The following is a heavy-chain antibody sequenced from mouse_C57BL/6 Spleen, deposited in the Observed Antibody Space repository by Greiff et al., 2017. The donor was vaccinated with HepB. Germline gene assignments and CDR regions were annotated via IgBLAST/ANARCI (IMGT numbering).Heavy chain of an antibody. CDR2: IDPSDSYT. J-gene: IGHJ4*01. V-gene: IGHV1-50*01. D-gene: IGHD1-1*01. CDR3: ARSITTVVADAMDY. Sequence: VQLQQPGAELVKPGASVKLSCKASGYTFTSYWMQWVKQRPGQGLEWIGEIDPSDSYTNYNQKFKGKATLTVNKSSSTAYMELRSLTSEDSAVYYCARSITTVVADAMDYWGQGTSVTVSS. CDR1: GYTFTSYW.